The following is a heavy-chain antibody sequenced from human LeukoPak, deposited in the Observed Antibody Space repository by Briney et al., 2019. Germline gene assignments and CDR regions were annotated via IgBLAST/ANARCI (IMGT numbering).Heavy chain of an antibody. CDR2: IYHSGST. J-gene: IGHJ6*02. CDR1: GGSISSGGYS. D-gene: IGHD3-3*01. V-gene: IGHV4-30-2*01. CDR3: ARENTIFGVGMDV. Sequence: PSETLSLTCAVSGGSISSGGYSWSWIRQPPGKGLEWIGYIYHSGSTYYNPSLKSRVTISVDRSKNQFSPKLSSVTAADTAVYYCARENTIFGVGMDVWGQGTTVTVSS.